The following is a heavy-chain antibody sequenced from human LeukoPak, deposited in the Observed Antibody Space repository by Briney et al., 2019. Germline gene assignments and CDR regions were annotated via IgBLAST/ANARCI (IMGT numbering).Heavy chain of an antibody. D-gene: IGHD2-2*02. Sequence: ASVRVSCNASGYTFTGYYIHWGRQAPGQGLEWMGWINPNSGGTNYAQKFQGRVTMTRDTSISTAYMELSRLRSDDTAVYYCARDHGVVPAAISYWGQGTLVTVSS. V-gene: IGHV1-2*02. CDR2: INPNSGGT. CDR1: GYTFTGYY. CDR3: ARDHGVVPAAISY. J-gene: IGHJ4*02.